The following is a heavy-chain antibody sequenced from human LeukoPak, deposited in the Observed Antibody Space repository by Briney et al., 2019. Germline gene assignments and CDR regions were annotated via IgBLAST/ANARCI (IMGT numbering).Heavy chain of an antibody. CDR1: GYSFTNAW. CDR3: ARHTKYSTSSRVFDY. D-gene: IGHD6-6*01. J-gene: IGHJ4*02. V-gene: IGHV5-51*01. Sequence: GESLKISCKGSGYSFTNAWIGWVRQMPGKGLEWMGIIYPGDSNTRYSPSFQGQVTITADKSISTAYLQWSSLKASDTAKYYCARHTKYSTSSRVFDYWGQGTLVTVSS. CDR2: IYPGDSNT.